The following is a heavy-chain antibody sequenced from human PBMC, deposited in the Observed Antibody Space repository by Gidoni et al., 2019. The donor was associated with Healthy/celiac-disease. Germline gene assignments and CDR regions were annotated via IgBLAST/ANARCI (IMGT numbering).Heavy chain of an antibody. Sequence: EVQLVQSGAEVKKPGESLKISCKGSGYSFTSYWIGWVRQMPGKGLEWMGIIYPGDSDTRYSPSFQGQVTISADKSISTAYLQWSSLKASDTAMYYCARLIFTIFEDGGWFDPWGQGTLVTVSS. CDR2: IYPGDSDT. D-gene: IGHD3-3*01. J-gene: IGHJ5*02. V-gene: IGHV5-51*01. CDR3: ARLIFTIFEDGGWFDP. CDR1: GYSFTSYW.